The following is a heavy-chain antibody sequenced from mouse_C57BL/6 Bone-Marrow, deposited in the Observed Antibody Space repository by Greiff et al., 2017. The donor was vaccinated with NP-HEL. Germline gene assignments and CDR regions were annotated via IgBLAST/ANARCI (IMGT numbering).Heavy chain of an antibody. CDR1: GYTFTNYW. V-gene: IGHV1-63*01. D-gene: IGHD1-1*01. J-gene: IGHJ2*01. CDR3: ARNSPHYYGSSYFDY. CDR2: IYPGGGYT. Sequence: QVHVKQSGAELVRPGTSVKMSCKASGYTFTNYWIGWAKQRPGHGLEWIGDIYPGGGYTNYNEKFKGKATLTADKSSSTAYMQFSSLTSEDSAIYYCARNSPHYYGSSYFDYWGQGTTLTVSS.